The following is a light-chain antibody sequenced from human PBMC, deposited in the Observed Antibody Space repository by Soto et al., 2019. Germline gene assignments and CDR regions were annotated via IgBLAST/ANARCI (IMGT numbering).Light chain of an antibody. J-gene: IGKJ4*01. Sequence: EIVLTQSPGTLSLSPGERATLSCRASHSVSSSYLALYQQKPGQAPRLLIYDASTRATGIPARFSGSQSGTEFTLTISSLLSEDFAVYSCQQYNNWPLTFGGGTKV. V-gene: IGKV3D-15*01. CDR2: DAS. CDR3: QQYNNWPLT. CDR1: HSVSSSY.